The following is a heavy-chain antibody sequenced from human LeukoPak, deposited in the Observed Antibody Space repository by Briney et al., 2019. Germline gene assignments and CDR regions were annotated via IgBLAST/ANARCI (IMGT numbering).Heavy chain of an antibody. J-gene: IGHJ3*02. Sequence: GGSLRLSCAASGFTFSSYGMHWVRQAPGKGLEWVALIRYDGSNKYYADSVKGRFTISRDNSKNTLYLQMNSLRAEDTAVYYCAKEGSIAAAGTPDAFDIWGQGTMVTVSS. CDR1: GFTFSSYG. V-gene: IGHV3-30*02. CDR2: IRYDGSNK. D-gene: IGHD6-13*01. CDR3: AKEGSIAAAGTPDAFDI.